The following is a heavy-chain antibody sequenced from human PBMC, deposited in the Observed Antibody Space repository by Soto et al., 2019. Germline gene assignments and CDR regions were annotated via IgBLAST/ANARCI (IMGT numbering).Heavy chain of an antibody. CDR2: IYWNDEK. D-gene: IGHD3-10*01. CDR3: ANSRGDGNSPTLDY. V-gene: IGHV2-5*01. Sequence: SGPTLVNRTQTLTLTCTFSGFSLSTTDMGVAWIRHPPGKALEWLALIYWNDEKRYSPSLKSRLTITKDTSKNHVVITMTNMDPVDTATYSCANSRGDGNSPTLDYWGHGILVTVSS. J-gene: IGHJ4*01. CDR1: GFSLSTTDMG.